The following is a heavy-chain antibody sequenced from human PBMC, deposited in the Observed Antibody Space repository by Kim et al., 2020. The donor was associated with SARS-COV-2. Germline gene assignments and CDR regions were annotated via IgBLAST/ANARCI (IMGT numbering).Heavy chain of an antibody. D-gene: IGHD3-16*01. CDR3: ARVRNYGPTYHFSP. Sequence: NPSLKSRLTISMDRSKNQFSLTWTSVTAADTAVYYCARVRNYGPTYHFSPWGQGTLVTVSS. J-gene: IGHJ4*02. V-gene: IGHV4-31*02.